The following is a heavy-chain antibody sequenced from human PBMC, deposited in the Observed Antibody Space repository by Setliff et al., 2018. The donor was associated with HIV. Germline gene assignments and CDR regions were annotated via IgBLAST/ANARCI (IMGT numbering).Heavy chain of an antibody. Sequence: LSLTCDVSGDSIISGDFFWSWVRQAPGKGLEWVSYISSTSSNIYYVDSVEGRFTISRDNADNSLYLQMNSLRAEDTAVYYCARYALAVPGYHNAFDIWGQGTMVTVSS. CDR3: ARYALAVPGYHNAFDI. CDR1: GDSIISGD. V-gene: IGHV3-48*03. D-gene: IGHD6-19*01. CDR2: ISSTSSNI. J-gene: IGHJ3*02.